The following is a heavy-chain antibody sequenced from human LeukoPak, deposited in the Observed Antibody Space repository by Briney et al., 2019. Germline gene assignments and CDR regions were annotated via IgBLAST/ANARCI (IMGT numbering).Heavy chain of an antibody. Sequence: ASVTVSCTASGYTFTSYYMHWVRQAPGQGLEWMGIINPSGGSTSYAQKFQGRVTMTRDTSTSTVYMELSSLRSEDTAVYYCARDPSLKRHFDYWGQGTLVTVSS. CDR1: GYTFTSYY. D-gene: IGHD1-1*01. V-gene: IGHV1-46*01. CDR3: ARDPSLKRHFDY. J-gene: IGHJ4*02. CDR2: INPSGGST.